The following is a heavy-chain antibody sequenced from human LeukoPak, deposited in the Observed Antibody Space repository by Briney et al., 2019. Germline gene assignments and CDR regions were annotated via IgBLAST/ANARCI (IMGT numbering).Heavy chain of an antibody. J-gene: IGHJ4*02. CDR2: IYYSGST. D-gene: IGHD3-9*01. Sequence: SGTLSLTCAVSGGSISDSNWWNWVRQPPGKGLEWIGSIYYSGSTYYNPSLKSRVTISVDTSKNQFSLKLSSVTAADTAVYYCARDWLSVTDYWGQGTLVTVSS. CDR1: GGSISDSNW. CDR3: ARDWLSVTDY. V-gene: IGHV4-4*02.